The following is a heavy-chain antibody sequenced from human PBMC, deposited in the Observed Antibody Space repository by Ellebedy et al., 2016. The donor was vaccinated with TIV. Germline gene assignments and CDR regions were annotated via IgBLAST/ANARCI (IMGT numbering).Heavy chain of an antibody. CDR1: GFTFENFA. CDR2: ISRSGDRT. Sequence: GGSLRLSXAASGFTFENFAMYWVRQAPGKGLEWVSAISRSGDRTGYADSVKGRFTISRDNTENSFYLQMNSLRLEDTALYYCVREGSDIWGQGTMVTVSS. V-gene: IGHV3-9*01. D-gene: IGHD3-10*01. J-gene: IGHJ3*02. CDR3: VREGSDI.